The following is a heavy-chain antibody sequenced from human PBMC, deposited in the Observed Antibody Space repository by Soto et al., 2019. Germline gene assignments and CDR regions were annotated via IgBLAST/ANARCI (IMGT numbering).Heavy chain of an antibody. CDR1: GYTFTRYD. V-gene: IGHV1-8*01. D-gene: IGHD1-7*01. Sequence: GASVKVSCTASGYTFTRYDINWVRQATGQGLEWMGWMNPNSGNTGYAQKFQGRVTMTRNTSISTAYMELSSLRSEDTAVYYCARGGRITGTTTYYYGMDVWGQGTTVTVSS. CDR3: ARGGRITGTTTYYYGMDV. J-gene: IGHJ6*02. CDR2: MNPNSGNT.